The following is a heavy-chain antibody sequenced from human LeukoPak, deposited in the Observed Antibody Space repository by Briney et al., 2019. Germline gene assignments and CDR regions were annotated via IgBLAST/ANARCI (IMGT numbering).Heavy chain of an antibody. V-gene: IGHV1-18*01. Sequence: ASVKVSCKASGYNLNVYGMNWVRQAPGQGLEWMGWTDAYNGNANYAQKFQGRVTITTDTSTSTVYMELRSLRSDDTAVYYCARRYYSYYMDVWGKGTTVTVSS. CDR1: GYNLNVYG. J-gene: IGHJ6*03. CDR3: ARRYYSYYMDV. CDR2: TDAYNGNA.